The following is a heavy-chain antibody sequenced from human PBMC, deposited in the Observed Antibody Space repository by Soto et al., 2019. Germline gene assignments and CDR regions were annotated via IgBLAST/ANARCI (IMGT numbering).Heavy chain of an antibody. D-gene: IGHD3-9*01. J-gene: IGHJ4*02. CDR3: AKGGKIWLQVDY. CDR2: ISYDGSNK. CDR1: GFTFSSYG. V-gene: IGHV3-30*18. Sequence: QVQLVESGGGVVQPGRSLGLSCAASGFTFSSYGMHWVRQAPGKGLEWVAVISYDGSNKYYADSVKGRFTISRDNSKNTLYVQLNSLRAEDTAVYYCAKGGKIWLQVDYWGQGALVTVSS.